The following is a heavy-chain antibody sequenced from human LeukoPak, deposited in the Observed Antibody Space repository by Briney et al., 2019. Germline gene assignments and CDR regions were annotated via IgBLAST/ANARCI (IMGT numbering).Heavy chain of an antibody. CDR1: GGPISSSSYF. CDR2: IYYSGST. D-gene: IGHD1-26*01. Sequence: SETLSLTCTVSGGPISSSSYFWGWLRQPPGKGLEWIGSIYYSGSTYYNPSLKSRVTMSVDTSKNQFSLKLSSVTAADTAVYYCARDDRVGAILGYMDVWGKGTTVTVSS. J-gene: IGHJ6*03. CDR3: ARDDRVGAILGYMDV. V-gene: IGHV4-39*07.